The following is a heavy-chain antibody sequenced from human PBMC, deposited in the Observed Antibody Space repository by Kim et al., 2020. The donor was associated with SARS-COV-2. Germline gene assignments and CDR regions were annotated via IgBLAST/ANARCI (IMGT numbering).Heavy chain of an antibody. CDR3: ARHRGGSSSDAFDV. D-gene: IGHD6-6*01. J-gene: IGHJ3*01. Sequence: SPSCQGQVTISGDKSTSTAYLQWSSLKASDTAMYYCARHRGGSSSDAFDVWGQGTMVTVSS. V-gene: IGHV5-51*01.